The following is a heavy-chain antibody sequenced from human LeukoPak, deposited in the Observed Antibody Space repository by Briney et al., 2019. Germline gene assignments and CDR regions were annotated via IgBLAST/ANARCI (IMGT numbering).Heavy chain of an antibody. CDR1: GGSISSYY. V-gene: IGHV4-4*07. CDR3: ARGITIFGVVDY. Sequence: SETLSLTCTVSGGSISSYYWSWIRQPAGKGLGWIGRIYTSGSTNYNPSLKSRVTMSVDTSKNQFSLKLSSVTAADTAVYYCARGITIFGVVDYWGQGTLVTVSS. D-gene: IGHD3-3*01. J-gene: IGHJ4*02. CDR2: IYTSGST.